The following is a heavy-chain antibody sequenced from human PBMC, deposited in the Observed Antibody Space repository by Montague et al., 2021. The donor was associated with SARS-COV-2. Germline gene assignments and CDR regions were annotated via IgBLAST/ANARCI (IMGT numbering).Heavy chain of an antibody. J-gene: IGHJ6*02. CDR3: ASALGYCSSTSCYSVYGMDV. CDR1: GGSISSSSYY. Sequence: SETLSFTCTVSGGSISSSSYYWGWIRQPPGKGLEWIGSIYYSGSTYYNPSLKSRVTISVDTSKNQFSLKLSSVTAADTAVYYCASALGYCSSTSCYSVYGMDVWGQGTTVTVSS. V-gene: IGHV4-39*01. D-gene: IGHD2-2*01. CDR2: IYYSGST.